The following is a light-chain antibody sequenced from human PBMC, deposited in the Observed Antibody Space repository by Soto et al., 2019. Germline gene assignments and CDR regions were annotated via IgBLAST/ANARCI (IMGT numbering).Light chain of an antibody. J-gene: IGLJ1*01. V-gene: IGLV2-23*03. CDR3: CSYAGSSTFAYV. Sequence: QSALTQPASVSGSPGQSITISCTGTSSDVGSYNLVPWYQQHPGKAPKLMIYEGSKRPSGVSNRFSGSKSGNTASLTISGLQAEDEADYYCCSYAGSSTFAYVFGSGTKLTVL. CDR2: EGS. CDR1: SSDVGSYNL.